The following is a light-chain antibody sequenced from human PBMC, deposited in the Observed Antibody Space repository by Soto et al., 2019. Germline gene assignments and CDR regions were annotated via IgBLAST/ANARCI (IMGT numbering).Light chain of an antibody. J-gene: IGLJ1*01. CDR3: CSYAGSSTSL. V-gene: IGLV2-23*02. Sequence: QPALTQPASVSGSPGQSITISCTGTSSDVGSYNLVSWYQQHPGKAPKLMIYEVSKRPSGVSNRFSGSKSGNTASLTISGLQAEDEADYYCCSYAGSSTSLFGTGTKVTVL. CDR1: SSDVGSYNL. CDR2: EVS.